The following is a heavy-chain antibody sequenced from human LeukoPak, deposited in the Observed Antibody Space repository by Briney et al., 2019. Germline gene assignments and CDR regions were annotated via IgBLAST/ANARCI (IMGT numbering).Heavy chain of an antibody. D-gene: IGHD5-18*01. J-gene: IGHJ4*02. Sequence: GGSLSLSCAASGFTFSNYAIAWVRPAPGEGLEWVSAVSKSDDSTYYADSVKGRFSTSRDNSEHTLYLQMDSLRADDTAIYFCAKSLRAYSYGYLDYWGQGTLVTVSS. CDR3: AKSLRAYSYGYLDY. CDR1: GFTFSNYA. V-gene: IGHV3-23*01. CDR2: VSKSDDST.